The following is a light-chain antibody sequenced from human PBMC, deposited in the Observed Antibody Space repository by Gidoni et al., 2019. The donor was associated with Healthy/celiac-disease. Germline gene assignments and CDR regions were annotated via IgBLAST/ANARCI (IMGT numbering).Light chain of an antibody. Sequence: EIVLTQSPPTLSLSPGERATHSCRASQSVSSYLAWYQQKPGQAPRLLIYDASNRATGIPARFSGSGSGTDFTLTISSLEPEDFAVYYCQQRSNWLVTFGPGTKVDIK. CDR1: QSVSSY. V-gene: IGKV3-11*01. CDR2: DAS. J-gene: IGKJ3*01. CDR3: QQRSNWLVT.